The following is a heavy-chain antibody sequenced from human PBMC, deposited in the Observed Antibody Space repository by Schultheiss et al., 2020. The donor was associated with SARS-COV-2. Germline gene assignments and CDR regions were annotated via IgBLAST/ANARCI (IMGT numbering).Heavy chain of an antibody. Sequence: SETLSLTCTVSSYSISRGYYWGWIRQPPGKGLEWIGDIYHNGATYNNPSLKSRVTISVDTSKSQFSLRLRSVTAADTAIYFCSRGRTSVIPSPVLGLGPHYFSYYMDVWGKGTTVTVSS. D-gene: IGHD4-11*01. CDR1: SYSISRGYY. J-gene: IGHJ6*03. V-gene: IGHV4-38-2*02. CDR2: IYHNGAT. CDR3: SRGRTSVIPSPVLGLGPHYFSYYMDV.